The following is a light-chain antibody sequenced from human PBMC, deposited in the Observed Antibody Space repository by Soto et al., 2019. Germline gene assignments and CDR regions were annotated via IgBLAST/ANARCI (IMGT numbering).Light chain of an antibody. CDR1: SSDVGGYNY. CDR2: DVS. CDR3: CSYAGSYTRV. J-gene: IGLJ2*01. V-gene: IGLV2-11*01. Sequence: LTQPRSVSGSPGQSVTISCTGTSSDVGGYNYVTWYQQHPGKAPKLMIYDVSERPSGVPDRFSASKSGNTASLTISGLQAEDEADYYCCSYAGSYTRVFGGGTQLTVL.